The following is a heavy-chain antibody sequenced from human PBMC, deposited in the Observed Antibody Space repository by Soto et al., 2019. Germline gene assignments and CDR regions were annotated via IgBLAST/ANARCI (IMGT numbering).Heavy chain of an antibody. Sequence: GASVKVSCKASGGTFSSYAISWVRQAPGQGLEWMGGIIPIFGTANYAQKFQGRVTITADEPTSTAYMELSSLRSEDTAVYYCAALGYCSGGSCLLYYGMDVWGQGTTVTVSS. CDR2: IIPIFGTA. D-gene: IGHD2-15*01. V-gene: IGHV1-69*13. CDR1: GGTFSSYA. CDR3: AALGYCSGGSCLLYYGMDV. J-gene: IGHJ6*02.